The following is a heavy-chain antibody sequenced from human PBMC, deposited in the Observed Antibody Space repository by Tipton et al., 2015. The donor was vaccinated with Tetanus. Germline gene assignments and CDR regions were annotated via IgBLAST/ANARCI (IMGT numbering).Heavy chain of an antibody. Sequence: TLSLTCSVSGGSISSRNYYWGWNRQPPGKGLEFIGRIYYTGSTYYSPSLKSRVTLSVDTSKNQFSLKLSSVTAADTAVYYCARHDTFIWFGQFGAFDIWGQGTMVTVSS. CDR1: GGSISSRNYY. CDR3: ARHDTFIWFGQFGAFDI. V-gene: IGHV4-39*01. D-gene: IGHD3-10*01. J-gene: IGHJ3*02. CDR2: IYYTGST.